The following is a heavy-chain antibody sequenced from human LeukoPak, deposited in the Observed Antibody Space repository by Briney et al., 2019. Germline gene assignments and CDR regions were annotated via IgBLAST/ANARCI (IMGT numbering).Heavy chain of an antibody. CDR1: GFTFDDYG. Sequence: SGGSLRLSCAASGFTFDDYGMSWVRQAPGKGLEWVSGINWNGGSTGYADSVKGRFTISRDNAKNSLYLQMNSLRAEDTALYYCARHGHCSGGSCYSFGYWGQGTLVTVSS. V-gene: IGHV3-20*04. D-gene: IGHD2-15*01. CDR2: INWNGGST. CDR3: ARHGHCSGGSCYSFGY. J-gene: IGHJ4*02.